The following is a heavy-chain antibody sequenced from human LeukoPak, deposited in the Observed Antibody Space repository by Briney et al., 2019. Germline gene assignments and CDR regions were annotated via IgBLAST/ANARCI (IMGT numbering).Heavy chain of an antibody. CDR1: GFTFSSYW. D-gene: IGHD3-10*01. CDR3: ARAFGCDY. J-gene: IGHJ4*02. V-gene: IGHV3-74*01. CDR2: INSDGSIT. Sequence: PGGSLRLSCAASGFTFSSYWMHWVRQAPGRGLVWVSRINSDGSITNYADSVKGRFTISRDNAKNTLYLQMDSLRAGDTAVYYCARAFGCDYWGQGTLVTVST.